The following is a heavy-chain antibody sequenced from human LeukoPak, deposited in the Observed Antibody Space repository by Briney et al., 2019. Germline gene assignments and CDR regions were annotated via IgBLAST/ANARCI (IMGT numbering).Heavy chain of an antibody. D-gene: IGHD3-10*01. CDR1: GFTFSSYG. CDR2: ISYDGSNK. CDR3: PKDRATGTQFYFYGMDV. J-gene: IGHJ6*02. V-gene: IGHV3-30*18. Sequence: GRSLRLSCAASGFTFSSYGMHWVRQAPGKGLEWVAVISYDGSNKYYADSAKGRFTISRDNSKNTLYLQMNSLRAEDTAVYYCPKDRATGTQFYFYGMDVWGQGTTVTVSS.